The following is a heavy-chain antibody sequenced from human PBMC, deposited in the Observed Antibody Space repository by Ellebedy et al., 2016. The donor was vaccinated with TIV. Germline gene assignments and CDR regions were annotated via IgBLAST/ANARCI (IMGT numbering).Heavy chain of an antibody. Sequence: MPSETLSLTCAVSGGSFSASSWTWVRQAPGNPLEWIGEVPNQGSTNYNPSLKNRAAIPLDPSNKQFSLTMTAVTAADTAAYDCTRGHGTTPSTYYSSPLDVWGQGITVTVSS. CDR3: TRGHGTTPSTYYSSPLDV. V-gene: IGHV4-34*01. CDR1: GGSFSASS. J-gene: IGHJ6*02. CDR2: VPNQGST. D-gene: IGHD1-7*01.